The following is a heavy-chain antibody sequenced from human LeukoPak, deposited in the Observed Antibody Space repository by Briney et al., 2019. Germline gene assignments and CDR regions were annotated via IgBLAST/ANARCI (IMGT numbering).Heavy chain of an antibody. J-gene: IGHJ4*02. Sequence: GGSLRLSCAASGFTFSSYAMSWVHQAPGKGLEWVSAISGSGGSTYYADSVKGRFTISRDNSKNTLYLQMNSLRAEDTAVYYCAKGGITMIVVVITVVYYFDYWGQGTLVTVSS. CDR3: AKGGITMIVVVITVVYYFDY. V-gene: IGHV3-23*01. CDR2: ISGSGGST. D-gene: IGHD3-22*01. CDR1: GFTFSSYA.